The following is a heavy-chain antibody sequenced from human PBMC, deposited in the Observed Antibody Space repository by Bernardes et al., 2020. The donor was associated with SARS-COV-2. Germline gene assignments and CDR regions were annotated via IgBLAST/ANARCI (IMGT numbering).Heavy chain of an antibody. CDR1: GFIFSSFG. V-gene: IGHV3-30*18. CDR2: IAYDGSIK. D-gene: IGHD3-3*01. Sequence: GGSLRLSCAASGFIFSSFGMHWVRQAPGKGLEWVAVIAYDGSIKYYADSVKGRFTISRDNSKNTLYLQMNSLRAEDTAIYYCAKGSFGVELLHAFDIWGQGTMVTVSS. CDR3: AKGSFGVELLHAFDI. J-gene: IGHJ3*02.